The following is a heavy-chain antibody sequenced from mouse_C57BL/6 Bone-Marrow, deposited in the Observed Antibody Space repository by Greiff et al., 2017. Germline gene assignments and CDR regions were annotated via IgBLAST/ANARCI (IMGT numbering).Heavy chain of an antibody. V-gene: IGHV1-54*01. CDR3: ARGSSDFFAY. Sequence: QVQLQQSGAELVRPGTSVKVSCKASGYSFTNYLIEWVKQRPGQGLEWIGVINPGSGGTNYNEKFKGKATLTADKSSSTAYMQLSSLTSEDSAVYFCARGSSDFFAYWGQGTLGTVSA. D-gene: IGHD3-2*02. J-gene: IGHJ3*01. CDR1: GYSFTNYL. CDR2: INPGSGGT.